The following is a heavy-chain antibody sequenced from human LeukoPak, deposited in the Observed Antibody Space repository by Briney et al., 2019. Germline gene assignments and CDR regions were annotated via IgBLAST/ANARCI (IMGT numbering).Heavy chain of an antibody. CDR1: GFSFSRYW. V-gene: IGHV3-7*02. Sequence: GGSLRLSCAASGFSFSRYWMSWVRQAPGKGLEWVANIKHDGSETYYVDSVKGRFTVSRDSAKNSLYLQMSSLRAEDTAVYYCAKTLKPTVTTGYFDYWGQGTLVTVSS. J-gene: IGHJ4*02. CDR3: AKTLKPTVTTGYFDY. CDR2: IKHDGSET. D-gene: IGHD4-17*01.